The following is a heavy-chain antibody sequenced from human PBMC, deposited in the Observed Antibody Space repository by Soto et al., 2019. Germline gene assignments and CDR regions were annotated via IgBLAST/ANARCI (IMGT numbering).Heavy chain of an antibody. V-gene: IGHV4-31*03. CDR1: GGSINSGGYC. D-gene: IGHD5-18*01. J-gene: IGHJ4*02. Sequence: QVQLQESGPGLVKPSQTLSLTCTVSGGSINSGGYCWSWIRQHPGKGLDWIGCISYGGSTSYNPSLKSRVTIAVDTSKNQFSLKLTSVTAADTAVYYCSRGILGWGQGALITVSS. CDR2: ISYGGST. CDR3: SRGILG.